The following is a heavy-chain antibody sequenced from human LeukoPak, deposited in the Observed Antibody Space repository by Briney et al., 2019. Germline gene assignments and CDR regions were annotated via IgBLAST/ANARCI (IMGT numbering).Heavy chain of an antibody. V-gene: IGHV3-9*01. CDR1: GFIFNNYA. J-gene: IGHJ4*02. D-gene: IGHD6-19*01. CDR2: ISWNSGSI. CDR3: AKDNRRHYTSGPNPDSLH. Sequence: GGSLRLSCAGYGFIFNNYAMHWVRQPPGKGLEWVSGISWNSGSIDYADSVKGRFTISRDNAKNSLYLQMNSLRVEDTAFYYCAKDNRRHYTSGPNPDSLHWGQGALVTVSS.